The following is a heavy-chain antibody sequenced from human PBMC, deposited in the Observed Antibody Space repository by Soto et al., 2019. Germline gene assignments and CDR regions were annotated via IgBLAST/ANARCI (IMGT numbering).Heavy chain of an antibody. CDR2: IYPGDSDT. CDR1: GYSFTNFW. CDR3: ARQSSYSTSSFDP. V-gene: IGHV5-51*01. J-gene: IGHJ5*02. D-gene: IGHD2-2*01. Sequence: XDSLTISCKGSGYSFTNFWIGLVRQMPGKGLGWMGIIYPGDSDTRYSPSLKGQVTISADNSINTAYLQWRSLKASDSAMYYCARQSSYSTSSFDPWGQGTLVIVSS.